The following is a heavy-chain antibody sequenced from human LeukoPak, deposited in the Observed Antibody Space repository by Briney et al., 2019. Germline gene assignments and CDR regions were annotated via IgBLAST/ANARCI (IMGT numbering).Heavy chain of an antibody. D-gene: IGHD3-3*01. CDR1: GFTVSSNY. CDR3: ARVLRLTIFGVVILSYYYYYYMDV. Sequence: GSLRLSCAASGFTVSSNYMNWVRQPPGKGLEWIGEINHSGSTNYNPSLKSRVTISVDTSKNQFSLKLSSVTAADTAVYYCARVLRLTIFGVVILSYYYYYYMDVWGKGTTVTVSS. J-gene: IGHJ6*03. V-gene: IGHV4-34*01. CDR2: INHSGST.